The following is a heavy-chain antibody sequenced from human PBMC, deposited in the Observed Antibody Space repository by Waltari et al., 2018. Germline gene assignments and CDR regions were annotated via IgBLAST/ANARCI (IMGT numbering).Heavy chain of an antibody. CDR3: VREIHEYRKGYADHYGMDV. CDR2: VSSAGRER. CDR1: GFTFSNYG. Sequence: EVQLVESGGGLVKPGGSLRLSCAASGFTFSNYGLNWVRQAPGGGLKWVSFVSSAGRERYHADSVECRITVSRYNAKNSLYLQMNSLRAEDTAVYYCVREIHEYRKGYADHYGMDVWGQGTTVTVSS. V-gene: IGHV3-21*01. J-gene: IGHJ6*02. D-gene: IGHD2-15*01.